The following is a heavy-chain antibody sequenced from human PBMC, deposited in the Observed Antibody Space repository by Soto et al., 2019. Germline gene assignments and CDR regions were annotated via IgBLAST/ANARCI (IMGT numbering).Heavy chain of an antibody. CDR3: ARDRMVPRYSSSRDAFDI. CDR2: ISSSGGST. J-gene: IGHJ3*02. V-gene: IGHV3-48*02. Sequence: GKGLEWVSDISSSGGSTYYADSVKGRFTISRDNAKNSLYLQMNSLRDEDTAVYYCARDRMVPRYSSSRDAFDIWGLGTMVTVSS. D-gene: IGHD6-6*01.